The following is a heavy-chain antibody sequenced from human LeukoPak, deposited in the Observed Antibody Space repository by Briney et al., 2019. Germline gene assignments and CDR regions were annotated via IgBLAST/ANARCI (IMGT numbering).Heavy chain of an antibody. CDR2: IYHSGNT. CDR3: AKGIKCGSLSCDAFDP. D-gene: IGHD2-2*01. CDR1: GDSISSGYY. J-gene: IGHJ5*02. Sequence: SENLSRTCNVSGDSISSGYYWGWIRQSPGKGLEWIGNIYHSGNTQYNPSLHLRVTLSVDTSKSQFSLRLRSVTAADTAVYYCAKGIKCGSLSCDAFDPWGQGTPVTVST. V-gene: IGHV4-38-2*02.